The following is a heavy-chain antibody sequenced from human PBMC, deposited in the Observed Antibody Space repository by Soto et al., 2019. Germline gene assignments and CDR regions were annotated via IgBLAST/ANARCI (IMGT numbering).Heavy chain of an antibody. J-gene: IGHJ3*02. CDR1: GYTFTSYA. V-gene: IGHV1-3*01. Sequence: QVQLVQSGAEVKKPGASVKVSCKASGYTFTSYAMHWVRQAPGPSLEWMGWINAGNCNTKYSQKFQGRVTLTKEPSARTAYIEQSRLRSEETAAYYCARDLGYCSSISCYLDAFDIWGQGTMVTVSS. CDR3: ARDLGYCSSISCYLDAFDI. D-gene: IGHD2-2*01. CDR2: INAGNCNT.